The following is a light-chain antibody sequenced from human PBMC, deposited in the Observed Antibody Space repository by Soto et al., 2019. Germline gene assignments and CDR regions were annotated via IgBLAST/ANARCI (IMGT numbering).Light chain of an antibody. CDR2: DTS. V-gene: IGKV3D-20*01. Sequence: DIGLTQSPATLSLSPGERATLYCGASQRVSGGFLAWYQQKPCLAPRLILCDTSFRATGIPVRFSGSGSGTDFTLTISRLDPEDFAVYYCPQYGSSASFGQRTTVPIK. CDR3: PQYGSSAS. CDR1: QRVSGGF. J-gene: IGKJ1*01.